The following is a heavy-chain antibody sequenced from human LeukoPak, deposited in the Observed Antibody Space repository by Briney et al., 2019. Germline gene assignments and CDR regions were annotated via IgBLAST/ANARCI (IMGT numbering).Heavy chain of an antibody. CDR1: GFTFSSYS. Sequence: PGGSLRLSCAASGFTFSSYSMNWVRQAPGKGLEWVSSISSSSSYIYYADSVKGRFTISRDNAKNSLYLQMNSLRAEDTAVYYCARAGGYCSGGSCYSDYYYYYMDVWGKGTTVTISS. CDR3: ARAGGYCSGGSCYSDYYYYYMDV. J-gene: IGHJ6*03. V-gene: IGHV3-21*01. D-gene: IGHD2-15*01. CDR2: ISSSSSYI.